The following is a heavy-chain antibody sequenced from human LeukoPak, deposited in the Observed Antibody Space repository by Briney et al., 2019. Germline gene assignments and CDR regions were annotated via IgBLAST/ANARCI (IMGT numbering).Heavy chain of an antibody. CDR3: AKDYLDIVVVPAALDAFDI. CDR2: INSRTGYI. V-gene: IGHV3-21*04. D-gene: IGHD2-2*03. J-gene: IGHJ3*02. Sequence: GGSLRLSCAASGLTFCSYTMNWVRQAPGKGLEWVSSINSRTGYISYADSVKGRFSISRDNSKNTLYLQMNSLRAEDTAVYYCAKDYLDIVVVPAALDAFDIWGQGTMVTVSS. CDR1: GLTFCSYT.